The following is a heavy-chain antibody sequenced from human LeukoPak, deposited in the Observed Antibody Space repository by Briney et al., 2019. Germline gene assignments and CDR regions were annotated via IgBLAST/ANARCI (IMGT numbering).Heavy chain of an antibody. D-gene: IGHD6-13*01. V-gene: IGHV1-46*01. CDR3: ARVLRGVRALIAAFAY. CDR2: INPSGGST. CDR1: GYTFTSYY. J-gene: IGHJ4*02. Sequence: GASVKVSCKASGYTFTSYYMHWVRQAPGQGLEWMGIINPSGGSTSYAQKFQGRVTMTRDTSTGTVYMELSSLRSEDTAVYYCARVLRGVRALIAAFAYWGQGTLVTVSS.